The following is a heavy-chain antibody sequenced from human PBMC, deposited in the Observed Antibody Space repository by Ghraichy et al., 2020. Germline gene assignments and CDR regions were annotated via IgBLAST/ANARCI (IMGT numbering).Heavy chain of an antibody. D-gene: IGHD3-10*01. J-gene: IGHJ6*02. CDR2: INHSGTT. V-gene: IGHV4-34*01. CDR1: GGSFSGYY. Sequence: SETLSLTCAVYGGSFSGYYWSWIRQPPGKGLEWIGEINHSGTTNYNPSLKSQVTMSVDTSKNQFSLQLSSVTAADTAVYYCARGGLGYYGSGRQTKQYYYDMDVWGQGTTVTVSS. CDR3: ARGGLGYYGSGRQTKQYYYDMDV.